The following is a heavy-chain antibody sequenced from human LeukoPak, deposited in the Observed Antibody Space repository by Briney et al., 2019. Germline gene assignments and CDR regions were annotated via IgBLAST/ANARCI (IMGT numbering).Heavy chain of an antibody. Sequence: SETLSLTCSVSGGSISSNKYYWGWIRQAPGKGLESIGSVFYIGSTFYNPSLQSRATISVDTSKNQFSLRMNSVPAADTALYFCARQPTSTGAFYLSAFDLWGHGTMVIVSS. J-gene: IGHJ3*01. CDR3: ARQPTSTGAFYLSAFDL. V-gene: IGHV4-39*01. CDR2: VFYIGST. D-gene: IGHD7-27*01. CDR1: GGSISSNKYY.